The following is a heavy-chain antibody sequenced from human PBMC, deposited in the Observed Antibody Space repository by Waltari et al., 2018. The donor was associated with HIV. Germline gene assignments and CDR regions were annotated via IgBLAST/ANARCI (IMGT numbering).Heavy chain of an antibody. Sequence: QVQLQQWGAGLLKPSETLSLTCAVYGGSFSGYYWSWIRQPPGKGLEWIGEINHSGSTNYNPSLKSRVTISVDTSKNQFSLKLSSVTAADTAVYYCASGYYDSSGLDVWFDPWGQGTLVTVSS. CDR1: GGSFSGYY. J-gene: IGHJ5*02. D-gene: IGHD3-22*01. CDR3: ASGYYDSSGLDVWFDP. CDR2: INHSGST. V-gene: IGHV4-34*01.